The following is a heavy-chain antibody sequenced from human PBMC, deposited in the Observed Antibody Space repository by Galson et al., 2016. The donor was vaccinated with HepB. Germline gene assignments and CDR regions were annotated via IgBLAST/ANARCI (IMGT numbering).Heavy chain of an antibody. CDR3: ARDHYFDSGGYSGWFDS. CDR2: IIPTLGSP. Sequence: SVKVSCKASGGTFGTFAISWVRQAPGQGLEWMGGIIPTLGSPNSAQKFQGRVTITADESTSTVYMDLNSLRSDDTAVYFCARDHYFDSGGYSGWFDSWGQGTLVIVSS. D-gene: IGHD3-22*01. J-gene: IGHJ5*01. V-gene: IGHV1-69*13. CDR1: GGTFGTFA.